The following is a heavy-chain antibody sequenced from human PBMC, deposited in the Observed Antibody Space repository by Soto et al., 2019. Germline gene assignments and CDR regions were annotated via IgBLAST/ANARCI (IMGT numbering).Heavy chain of an antibody. CDR1: GCTFDSYW. V-gene: IGHV3-7*01. J-gene: IGHJ4*02. D-gene: IGHD1-26*01. CDR2: INEDGSAK. Sequence: PVGSLRLSCAASGCTFDSYWMSWFRQAPGKGLEWVANINEDGSAKYYEDSVKGRFTISRDNAKNSVSLQMNSLRGEDTAIYYCARYSGSYSANCWGQGTLVTVSS. CDR3: ARYSGSYSANC.